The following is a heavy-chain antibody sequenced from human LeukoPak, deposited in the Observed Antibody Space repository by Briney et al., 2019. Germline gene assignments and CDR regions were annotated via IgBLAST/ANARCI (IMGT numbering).Heavy chain of an antibody. D-gene: IGHD6-6*01. CDR3: ARDHSSSSEYYFDY. CDR1: GGSISSYY. V-gene: IGHV4-4*07. Sequence: SETLSLTCTVSGGSISSYYWSWIRQPAGKGLEWIGRIYTSGSTNYNPSLKSRVTMSVDTSKNQFSLKLSSVTAADTAVYYCARDHSSSSEYYFDYWGQGTLVTVSS. J-gene: IGHJ4*02. CDR2: IYTSGST.